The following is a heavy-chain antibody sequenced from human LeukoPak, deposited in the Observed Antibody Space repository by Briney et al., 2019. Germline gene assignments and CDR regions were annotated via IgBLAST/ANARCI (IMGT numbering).Heavy chain of an antibody. J-gene: IGHJ4*02. Sequence: ASVTVSCKASGYTFTGYYMHWVRQAPGQGLEWMGWINPNSGGTNYAQKFQGRVTMTRGTSISTAYMELSRLRSDDTAVYYCARDLDSSGTDGGFDYWGQGTLVTVSS. CDR3: ARDLDSSGTDGGFDY. D-gene: IGHD3-22*01. CDR2: INPNSGGT. CDR1: GYTFTGYY. V-gene: IGHV1-2*02.